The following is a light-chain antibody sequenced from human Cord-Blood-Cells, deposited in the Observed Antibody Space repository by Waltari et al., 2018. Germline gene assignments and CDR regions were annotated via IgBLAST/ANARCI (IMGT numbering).Light chain of an antibody. Sequence: QSALTQPASVSVSPGQSITISCTGTSSAVGGDNVVSWYPQHPGKDPKLMIYEDTTQPSGVSNRYSGTKSGNAASLTISGLQAEDEADYYCCSYTGSTTWVFGGGTKLTVL. J-gene: IGLJ3*02. CDR1: SSAVGGDNV. V-gene: IGLV2-23*01. CDR2: EDT. CDR3: CSYTGSTTWV.